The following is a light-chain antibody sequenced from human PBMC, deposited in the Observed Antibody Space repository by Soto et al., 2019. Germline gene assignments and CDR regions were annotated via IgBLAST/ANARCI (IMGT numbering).Light chain of an antibody. V-gene: IGKV1-12*01. CDR1: QDIGTW. CDR3: QQTNSFPRT. Sequence: DIQMTQSPSSEAASLLDSVTITCRASQDIGTWLAWYQQKPGKAPSLLIYAASSLQSGVPSRFSGSGSGTDFTLTINSLQPEDIATYYCQQTNSFPRTFGQGTKVDIK. CDR2: AAS. J-gene: IGKJ1*01.